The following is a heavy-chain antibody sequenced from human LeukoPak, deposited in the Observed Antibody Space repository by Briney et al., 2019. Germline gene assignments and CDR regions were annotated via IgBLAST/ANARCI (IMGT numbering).Heavy chain of an antibody. Sequence: ASVKVSCKASGYTFTSYYMHWVRQAPGQGLEWMGWMNPNSGNTGYAQKFQGRVTMTRNTSISTAYMELSSLRSEDTAVYYCARGSTTWSSSWYGGFDYWGQGTLVTVSS. CDR1: GYTFTSYY. D-gene: IGHD6-13*01. CDR3: ARGSTTWSSSWYGGFDY. V-gene: IGHV1-8*02. J-gene: IGHJ4*02. CDR2: MNPNSGNT.